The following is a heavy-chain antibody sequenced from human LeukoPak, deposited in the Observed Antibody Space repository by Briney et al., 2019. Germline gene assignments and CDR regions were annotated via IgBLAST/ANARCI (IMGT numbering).Heavy chain of an antibody. CDR3: AKDGRHYYYGMDV. J-gene: IGHJ6*02. Sequence: GGSLRLSCAASGFTFDDYAMHWVRQAPGKGLEWVSLISGDGGSTYYADSVKGRFTISRDNSKNSLYLQMNSLRTEDIALYYCAKDGRHYYYGMDVWGQGTTVTVSS. V-gene: IGHV3-43*02. CDR2: ISGDGGST. CDR1: GFTFDDYA.